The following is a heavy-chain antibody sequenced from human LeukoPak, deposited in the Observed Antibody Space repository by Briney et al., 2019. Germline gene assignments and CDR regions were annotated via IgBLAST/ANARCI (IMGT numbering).Heavy chain of an antibody. Sequence: PGRSLRLYCAASGFTFDDYAMHWVRQAPGKGLEWVSGISWNSGSIGYADSVKGRFTISRDNAKNSLYLQMNSLRAEDTALYYCAKSEPVGYCSSTSCPYYFDYWGQGTLVTVSS. CDR3: AKSEPVGYCSSTSCPYYFDY. CDR2: ISWNSGSI. J-gene: IGHJ4*02. CDR1: GFTFDDYA. D-gene: IGHD2-2*01. V-gene: IGHV3-9*01.